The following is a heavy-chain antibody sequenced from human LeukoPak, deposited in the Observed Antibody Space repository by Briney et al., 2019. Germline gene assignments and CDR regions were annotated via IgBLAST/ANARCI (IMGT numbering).Heavy chain of an antibody. D-gene: IGHD6-13*01. CDR1: GYTFTSSD. CDR2: INPNSGRT. Sequence: ASVKVSCKASGYTFTSSDINWVRQAAGQGLEWMGWINPNSGRTGYAQKFQGRVTMTANTSISTAYMELSSLRFDDPGVYYWAGGRSGLAAGGTYDYLGQGTLITVSS. CDR3: AGGRSGLAAGGTYDY. V-gene: IGHV1-8*01. J-gene: IGHJ4*02.